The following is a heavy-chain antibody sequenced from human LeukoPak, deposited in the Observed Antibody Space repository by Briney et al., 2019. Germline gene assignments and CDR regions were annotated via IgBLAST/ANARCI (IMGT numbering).Heavy chain of an antibody. CDR1: GGSFSGDY. CDR2: INHSGST. V-gene: IGHV4-34*01. Sequence: PSETLSLTCAVYGGSFSGDYWSWIRQPPGKGLEWIGEINHSGSTNYNPSLKSRVTVSVDTSKNQFSLNLRSVTAADTAVYYCVEVTVDAATITRDYWGQGTLVTVSS. J-gene: IGHJ4*02. D-gene: IGHD5-12*01. CDR3: VEVTVDAATITRDY.